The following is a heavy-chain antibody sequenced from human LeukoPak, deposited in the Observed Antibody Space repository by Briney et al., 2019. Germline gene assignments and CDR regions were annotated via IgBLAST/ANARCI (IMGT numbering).Heavy chain of an antibody. CDR1: GFTFSSYA. CDR3: AAPGYSSSWYEDY. D-gene: IGHD6-13*01. J-gene: IGHJ4*02. V-gene: IGHV3-23*01. CDR2: ISGSGGST. Sequence: PGGSPRLSCAASGFTFSSYAMSWVRQAPGKGLEWVSAISGSGGSTYYADSVKGRFTISRDNSKNTLYLQMNSLRAEDTAVYYCAAPGYSSSWYEDYWGQGTLVTVSS.